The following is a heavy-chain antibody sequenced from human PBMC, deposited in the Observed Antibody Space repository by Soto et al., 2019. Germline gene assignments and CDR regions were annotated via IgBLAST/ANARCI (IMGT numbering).Heavy chain of an antibody. Sequence: QVQLEQSGPGLVKPAQTLSLTCKISGGSITSVNHYWSWIRQSPGEGLEWIGYIFDSGTTNYNPSLKGRVTMSGDASQSQFSLTIHSVTAADTAVYYCAREVSGTGAFDYWGQGTLVTVSS. CDR2: IFDSGTT. J-gene: IGHJ4*02. V-gene: IGHV4-31*02. CDR3: AREVSGTGAFDY. CDR1: GGSITSVNHY. D-gene: IGHD2-8*02.